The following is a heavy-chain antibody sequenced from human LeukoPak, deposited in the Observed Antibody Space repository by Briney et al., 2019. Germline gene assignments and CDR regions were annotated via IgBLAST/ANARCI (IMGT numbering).Heavy chain of an antibody. V-gene: IGHV3-11*01. CDR3: AKEGLTRTAFDI. J-gene: IGHJ3*02. Sequence: GGSLRLSCAASGFTFLNDYQMSWIRQAPGKGLEWVAYISSSGDTIHYADSVKGRFTISRDNAKNSLYLQMNSLRAEDTALYYCAKEGLTRTAFDIWGQGTMVTVSS. CDR2: ISSSGDTI. D-gene: IGHD3-9*01. CDR1: GFTFLNDYQ.